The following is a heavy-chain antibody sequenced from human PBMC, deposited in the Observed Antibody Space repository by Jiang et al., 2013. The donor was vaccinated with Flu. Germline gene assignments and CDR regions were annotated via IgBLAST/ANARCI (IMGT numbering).Heavy chain of an antibody. CDR3: ARDVGATGGVCDY. CDR2: INANSGGT. D-gene: IGHD1-26*01. V-gene: IGHV1-2*02. CDR1: GYTFTGYY. Sequence: VKVSCKASGYTFTGYYMHWVRQAPGQGLEWMGWINANSGGTNYAQKFQGRVTMTRDTSISTAYMELSRLRSDDTAVYYCARDVGATGGVCDYWGQGTLVTVSS. J-gene: IGHJ4*02.